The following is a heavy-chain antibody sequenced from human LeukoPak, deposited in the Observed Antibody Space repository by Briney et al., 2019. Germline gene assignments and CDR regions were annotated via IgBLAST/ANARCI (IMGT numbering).Heavy chain of an antibody. CDR2: ISSSGRTI. V-gene: IGHV3-11*01. CDR1: GFTFSDYY. Sequence: PGGSLRLSCAASGFTFSDYYMSWIRQAPGKGLEWVSYISSSGRTIYYADSVKGRFTISRDNAKNSLYLQMNSLRAEDTAVYYCARVSTYQYHYYMDVWGKGTTVTVSS. J-gene: IGHJ6*03. D-gene: IGHD2-2*01. CDR3: ARVSTYQYHYYMDV.